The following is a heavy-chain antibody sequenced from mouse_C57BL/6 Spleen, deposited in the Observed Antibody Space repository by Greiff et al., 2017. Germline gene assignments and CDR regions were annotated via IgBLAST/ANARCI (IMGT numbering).Heavy chain of an antibody. CDR1: GFTFSDAW. Sequence: EVQVVEPFFVFFQPLLSMKLSCAASGFTFSDAWMDWVRQSPEKGLEWVAEIRNKANNHATYYAESVKGRFTISRDDSKSSVYLQMNSLRAEDTGIYYCTRGLYYYGSSYWYFDVWGTGTTVTVSS. V-gene: IGHV6-6*01. J-gene: IGHJ1*03. D-gene: IGHD1-1*01. CDR2: IRNKANNHAT. CDR3: TRGLYYYGSSYWYFDV.